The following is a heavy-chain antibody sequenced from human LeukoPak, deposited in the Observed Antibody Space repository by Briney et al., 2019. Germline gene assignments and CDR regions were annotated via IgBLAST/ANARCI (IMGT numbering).Heavy chain of an antibody. CDR2: VYPRDGST. J-gene: IGHJ4*02. V-gene: IGHV1-46*01. CDR1: GYTFTNNY. Sequence: ASVKVSCKASGYTFTNNYLHWVRQAPGQGLEWMGMVYPRDGSTSYAQNFQGRVTVTRDTSTTTVHMELRGLRSEDTAVYYCARDQEGFDYWGQGTVVTVSS. CDR3: ARDQEGFDY.